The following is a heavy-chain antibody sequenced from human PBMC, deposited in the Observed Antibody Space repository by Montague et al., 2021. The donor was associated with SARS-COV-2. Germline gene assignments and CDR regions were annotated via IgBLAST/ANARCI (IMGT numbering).Heavy chain of an antibody. CDR1: GDSVSSTSAS. CDR3: ASAFYGDHWAFDV. D-gene: IGHD3-3*02. CDR2: TYYRSWWRS. Sequence: CAISGDSVSSTSASWNWIRQSPSRGFEWLGRTYYRSWWRSQYPGSLESRITISGDTSKNQFSLQLNSVPPEDTAVYYCASAFYGDHWAFDVWGQGTMVTVSS. V-gene: IGHV6-1*01. J-gene: IGHJ3*01.